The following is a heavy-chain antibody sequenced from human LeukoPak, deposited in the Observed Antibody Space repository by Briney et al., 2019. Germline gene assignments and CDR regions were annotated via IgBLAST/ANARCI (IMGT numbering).Heavy chain of an antibody. CDR2: IYSGGST. D-gene: IGHD6-13*01. V-gene: IGHV3-66*01. Sequence: GGSLRLSCAASGFSVSSNYMSWVRQAPRKGLEWVSVIYSGGSTYYADSVKGRFSISRDNSKNTLYLQMNSLRDEDTAVYYCARGGLRQQLVRGDHFDDWGQGTLATVSS. J-gene: IGHJ4*02. CDR3: ARGGLRQQLVRGDHFDD. CDR1: GFSVSSNY.